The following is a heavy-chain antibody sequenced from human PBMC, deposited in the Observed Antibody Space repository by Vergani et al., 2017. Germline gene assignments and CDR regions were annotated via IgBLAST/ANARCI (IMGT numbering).Heavy chain of an antibody. CDR2: IYTSGST. V-gene: IGHV4-61*02. CDR3: ARGGVYGDYGYYYGMDV. J-gene: IGHJ6*02. Sequence: QVQLQESGPGLVKPSQTLSLTCTVSGGSISSGSYYWSWIRQPAGKGLEWIGRIYTSGSTNYNPSLKSRVTISVDTSKNQFSLKLSSVTAADTAVYYCARGGVYGDYGYYYGMDVWGQGTTVTVSS. CDR1: GGSISSGSYY. D-gene: IGHD4-17*01.